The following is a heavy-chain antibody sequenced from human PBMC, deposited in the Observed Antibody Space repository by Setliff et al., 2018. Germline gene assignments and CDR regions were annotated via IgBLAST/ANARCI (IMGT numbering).Heavy chain of an antibody. J-gene: IGHJ1*01. D-gene: IGHD3-10*01. CDR2: VYYSGYT. Sequence: PSETLSLTCAVYGGSFSGYSWTWIRQAPGKGMEWIGSVYYSGYTYYKPSLQSRVTMSVDTPKNQFSLKLTSVTAADTAVYYCARVDFTMIQGVIGHWGQGTLVTVSS. V-gene: IGHV4-34*01. CDR3: ARVDFTMIQGVIGH. CDR1: GGSFSGYS.